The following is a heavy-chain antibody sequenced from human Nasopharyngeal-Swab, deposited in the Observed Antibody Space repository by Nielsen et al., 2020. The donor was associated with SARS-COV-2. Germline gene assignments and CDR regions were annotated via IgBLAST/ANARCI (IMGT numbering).Heavy chain of an antibody. J-gene: IGHJ6*02. D-gene: IGHD4-17*01. V-gene: IGHV4-34*01. CDR3: ARLPYGDYLYYYYYGMDV. Sequence: SETLSLTCAVYGGSFSGYYWSWIRQPPGKGLEWIGEINHSGSPNYNPSLKSRVTISVDTSKNQFSLKLSSVTAADTAVYYCARLPYGDYLYYYYYGMDVWGQGTTVTVSS. CDR2: INHSGSP. CDR1: GGSFSGYY.